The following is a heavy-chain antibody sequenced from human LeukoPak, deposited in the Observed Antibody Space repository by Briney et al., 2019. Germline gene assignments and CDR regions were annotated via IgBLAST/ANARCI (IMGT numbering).Heavy chain of an antibody. J-gene: IGHJ4*02. D-gene: IGHD5-12*01. V-gene: IGHV3-21*01. Sequence: PGGSLRLSCAASGFDFSTYAINWVRPAPGKGLEWVSSISTTSTYIFYADSLKGRFTISRDNAKNSVYLQMNTLRPEDTAVYYCSRDRLGGLDYWGQGTLVTVSS. CDR1: GFDFSTYA. CDR2: ISTTSTYI. CDR3: SRDRLGGLDY.